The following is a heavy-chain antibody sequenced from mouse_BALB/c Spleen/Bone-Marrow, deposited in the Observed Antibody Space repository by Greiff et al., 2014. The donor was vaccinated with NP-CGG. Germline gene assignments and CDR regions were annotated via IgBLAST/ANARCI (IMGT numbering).Heavy chain of an antibody. D-gene: IGHD2-13*01. J-gene: IGHJ2*01. CDR3: TREKYGDYSDFDY. CDR2: NYPYNGGA. V-gene: IGHV1S29*02. CDR1: GYTFTDYN. Sequence: EVQLQQSGPELVKPGASVKISCKASGYTFTDYNMHWVEQSHGKSLEWIGYNYPYNGGAGYNQKFKGKATLTLDNTSSTAYMELRSLTSEDSAVYYCTREKYGDYSDFDYWGQGTTLTVSS.